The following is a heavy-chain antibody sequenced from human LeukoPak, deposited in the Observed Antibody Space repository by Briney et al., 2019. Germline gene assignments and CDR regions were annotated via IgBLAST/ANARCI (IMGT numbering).Heavy chain of an antibody. J-gene: IGHJ4*02. D-gene: IGHD5-12*01. CDR1: GYTFTGYY. CDR3: ARDMDIVATIGINDY. V-gene: IGHV1-2*02. Sequence: ASVKVSCKASGYTFTGYYMHWVRQAPGQGLEWMGWINPNSGGTNYAQKFQGRVTMTRDTSISTAYMELSRLRSDDTAVYYCARDMDIVATIGINDYWGQGTLVTVSS. CDR2: INPNSGGT.